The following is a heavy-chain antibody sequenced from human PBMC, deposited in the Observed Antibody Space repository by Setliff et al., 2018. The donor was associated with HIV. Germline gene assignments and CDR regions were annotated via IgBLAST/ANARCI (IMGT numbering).Heavy chain of an antibody. CDR3: ARGPPIVVVPAALLTFDY. V-gene: IGHV1-2*02. CDR2: ISPKKGGT. CDR1: EYTFTGYY. Sequence: ASVKVSCKASEYTFTGYYLHWVRQAPGQGLEWMGWISPKKGGTNYAQKFQGRVTMTRDTSGSTAYMELSRLRSDDTAVYYCARGPPIVVVPAALLTFDYWGQGTLVT. D-gene: IGHD2-2*01. J-gene: IGHJ4*02.